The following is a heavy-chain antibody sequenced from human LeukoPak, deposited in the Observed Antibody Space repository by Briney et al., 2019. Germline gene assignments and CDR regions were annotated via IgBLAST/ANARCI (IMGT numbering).Heavy chain of an antibody. CDR2: IYTTGIT. CDR3: ARHTYCSGGSCYPHYNWFDP. Sequence: PSQTLSLTCTVSGGSISSGSYYWSWIRQPAGKGLEWIGRIYTTGITNYNPSLKSRVTISVDTSKNQFSLTLSSVTAADTAVYYCARHTYCSGGSCYPHYNWFDPWGQGTLVTVSS. V-gene: IGHV4-61*02. CDR1: GGSISSGSYY. J-gene: IGHJ5*02. D-gene: IGHD2-15*01.